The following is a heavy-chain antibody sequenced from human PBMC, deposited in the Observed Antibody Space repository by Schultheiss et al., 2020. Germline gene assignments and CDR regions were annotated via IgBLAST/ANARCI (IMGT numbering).Heavy chain of an antibody. Sequence: WGSLRLSCAASGFTFSTYTMNWVRQAPGRGLEWVSSISSSSSYIYYADSVKGRFTISRDNAKNSLYLQMNSLRAEDTAVYYCAREIAGDAFDIWGQGTMVTVSS. J-gene: IGHJ3*02. V-gene: IGHV3-21*01. CDR2: ISSSSSYI. CDR1: GFTFSTYT. D-gene: IGHD6-13*01. CDR3: AREIAGDAFDI.